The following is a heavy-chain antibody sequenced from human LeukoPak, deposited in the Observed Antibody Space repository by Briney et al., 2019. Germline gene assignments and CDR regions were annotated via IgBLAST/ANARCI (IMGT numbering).Heavy chain of an antibody. J-gene: IGHJ4*02. Sequence: GGSLRLSCAASGFTFSSYAMSWVRQAPGKGLEWVSNISGSGSGGNTYYADSVKGRFTISRDNSKNTLYLQMNSLRAEDTDVYYCAKTGAARFDSWGQGTLVTVSS. CDR3: AKTGAARFDS. CDR2: ISGSGSGGNT. D-gene: IGHD6-6*01. CDR1: GFTFSSYA. V-gene: IGHV3-23*01.